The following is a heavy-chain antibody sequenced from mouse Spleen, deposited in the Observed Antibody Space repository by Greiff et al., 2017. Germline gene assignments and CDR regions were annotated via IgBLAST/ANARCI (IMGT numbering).Heavy chain of an antibody. CDR3: ARRHYSYYSYDEGYAMDY. Sequence: QVQLQQSGAELARPGASVKMSCKASGYTFTSYTMHWVKQRPGQGLEWIGYINPSSGYTKYNQKFKDKATLTADKSSSTAYMQLSSLTSEDSAVYYCARRHYSYYSYDEGYAMDYWGQGTSVTVSS. CDR2: INPSSGYT. J-gene: IGHJ4*01. V-gene: IGHV1-4*01. D-gene: IGHD2-12*01. CDR1: GYTFTSYT.